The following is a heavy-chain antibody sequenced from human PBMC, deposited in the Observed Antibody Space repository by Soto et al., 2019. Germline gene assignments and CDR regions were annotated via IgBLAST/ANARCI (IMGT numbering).Heavy chain of an antibody. CDR3: TKGGSTSRWPYYYGMDV. CDR2: ISGSGGST. J-gene: IGHJ6*02. CDR1: GFTFSSYA. Sequence: EVQLLESGGGLVQPGGSLRLSCAASGFTFSSYAMSWVRQAPGKGLEWVSAISGSGGSTYYADSVKGRFTISRDNSKNTLYLQRNSLRAEDTSVYYCTKGGSTSRWPYYYGMDVWGHGTTVTVSS. V-gene: IGHV3-23*01. D-gene: IGHD2-2*01.